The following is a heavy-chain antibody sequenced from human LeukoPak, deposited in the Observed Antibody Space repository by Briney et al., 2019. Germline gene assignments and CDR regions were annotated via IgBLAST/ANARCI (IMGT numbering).Heavy chain of an antibody. CDR1: GYTFTSYG. J-gene: IGHJ6*03. Sequence: ASVKVSCKASGYTFTSYGISWVRQAPGQGLEWMGGIIPIFGTANYAQKFQGRVTITADKSTSTAYMELSSLRSEDTAVYYCATRREQRIAARDYYYYMDVWGKGTTVTVSS. CDR2: IIPIFGTA. CDR3: ATRREQRIAARDYYYYMDV. V-gene: IGHV1-69*06. D-gene: IGHD6-6*01.